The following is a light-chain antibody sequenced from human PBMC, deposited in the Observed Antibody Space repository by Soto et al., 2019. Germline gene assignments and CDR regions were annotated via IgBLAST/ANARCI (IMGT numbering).Light chain of an antibody. CDR3: QQYGSSPYT. J-gene: IGKJ2*01. CDR1: QSVSSSF. CDR2: GAS. V-gene: IGKV3-20*01. Sequence: EIVLTQSPGILSLSPGERATLSCRASQSVSSSFLAWYQQKPGQSPRLLIYGASSRATGIPDRFSGSGSGTDFTLIISRLEPEDFAVYYCQQYGSSPYTFGQGTKLEI.